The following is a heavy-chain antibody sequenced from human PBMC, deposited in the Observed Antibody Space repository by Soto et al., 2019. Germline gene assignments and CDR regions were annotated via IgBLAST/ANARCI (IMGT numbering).Heavy chain of an antibody. CDR2: LTSGGST. Sequence: GGSLRLSCAASGFTFNNYALNCVRQAPGMGLEWVSVLTSGGSTYYADSVKGRFTISRDNSKNTLYLQMNSLRAEDTAAYYCAKGPDYGDYERIFQFDYWGQGTLVTVSS. CDR3: AKGPDYGDYERIFQFDY. J-gene: IGHJ4*02. D-gene: IGHD4-17*01. CDR1: GFTFNNYA. V-gene: IGHV3-23*01.